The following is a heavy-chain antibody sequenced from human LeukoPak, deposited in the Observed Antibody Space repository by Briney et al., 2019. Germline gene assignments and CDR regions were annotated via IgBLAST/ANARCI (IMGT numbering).Heavy chain of an antibody. D-gene: IGHD2-2*01. V-gene: IGHV1-2*06. CDR1: GYTFTGYY. CDR3: AREGTRYCSSTSCHLGRRSNWFDP. CDR2: INPNSGGT. J-gene: IGHJ5*02. Sequence: ASVKVSCKASGYTFTGYYMHWVRQAPGQGLEWMGRINPNSGGTNYAQKFQGGVTMTRDTSISTAYMELSRLRSDDTAVYYCAREGTRYCSSTSCHLGRRSNWFDPWGQGTLVTVSS.